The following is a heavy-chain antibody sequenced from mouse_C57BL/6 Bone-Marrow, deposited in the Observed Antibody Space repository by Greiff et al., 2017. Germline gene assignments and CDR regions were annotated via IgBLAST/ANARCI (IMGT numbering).Heavy chain of an antibody. V-gene: IGHV7-3*01. CDR2: IRNKANGYTT. D-gene: IGHD2-4*01. CDR1: GFTFTDYY. J-gene: IGHJ3*01. Sequence: EVQLVESGGGLVQPGGSLSLSCAASGFTFTDYYMSWVRQPPGKALEWLGFIRNKANGYTTEYSASVKGRFTISRDNSQSILYLQMNALRAEDSATYYCARLGDYDVGFAYCGQGTLVTVSA. CDR3: ARLGDYDVGFAY.